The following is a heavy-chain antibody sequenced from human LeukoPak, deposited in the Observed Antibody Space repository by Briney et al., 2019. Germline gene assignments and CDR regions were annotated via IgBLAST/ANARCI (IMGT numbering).Heavy chain of an antibody. D-gene: IGHD5-24*01. J-gene: IGHJ3*02. CDR1: GGTFSSYA. CDR3: AREDGYNFSPSGAFDI. Sequence: SVKASCKASGGTFSSYAISWVRQAPGQGLEWMGGIIPIFGTANYAQKFQGRVTITTDESTSTAYMELSSLRSEDTAVYYCAREDGYNFSPSGAFDIWGQGTMVTVSS. V-gene: IGHV1-69*05. CDR2: IIPIFGTA.